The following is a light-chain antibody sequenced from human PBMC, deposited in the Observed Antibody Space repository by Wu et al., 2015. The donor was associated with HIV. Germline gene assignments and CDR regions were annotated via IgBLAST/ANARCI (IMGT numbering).Light chain of an antibody. Sequence: EIVLTQSPGTLSLSPGERATLSCRASQSVSSSYLAWYQQKPGQAPRLIIYGASRRATGIPDRFSGSGSGTDFTLTISRLEPEDFAVYYCQQYGSSPLTFGGGTKVEI. CDR2: GAS. CDR1: QSVSSSY. V-gene: IGKV3-20*01. CDR3: QQYGSSPLT. J-gene: IGKJ4*01.